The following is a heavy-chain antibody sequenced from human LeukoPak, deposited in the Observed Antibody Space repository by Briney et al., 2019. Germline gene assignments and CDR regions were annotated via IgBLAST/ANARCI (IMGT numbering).Heavy chain of an antibody. CDR3: ARGLLSYGLYYFDY. V-gene: IGHV3-30-3*01. Sequence: PGRSLRLSCAASGFTFSSYAMHWVRRAPGKGLEWVAVISYDGSNKYYADSVKGRFTISRDNSKNTLYLQMNSLRAEDTAVYYCARGLLSYGLYYFDYWGQGTLVTVSS. D-gene: IGHD5-18*01. CDR2: ISYDGSNK. J-gene: IGHJ4*02. CDR1: GFTFSSYA.